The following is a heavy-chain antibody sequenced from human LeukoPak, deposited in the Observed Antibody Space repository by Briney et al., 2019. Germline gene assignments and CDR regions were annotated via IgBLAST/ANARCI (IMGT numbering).Heavy chain of an antibody. J-gene: IGHJ3*02. Sequence: PSETLSLTCTDSGGSISSSSYYWGWIRQPPGKGLEWIGSIYYSGSTYYNPSLKSRVTISVDTSKNQFSLKLSSVTAADTAVYHCAIREGGIGAFDIWGQGTMVTVSS. CDR1: GGSISSSSYY. CDR3: AIREGGIGAFDI. CDR2: IYYSGST. V-gene: IGHV4-39*01. D-gene: IGHD2-21*01.